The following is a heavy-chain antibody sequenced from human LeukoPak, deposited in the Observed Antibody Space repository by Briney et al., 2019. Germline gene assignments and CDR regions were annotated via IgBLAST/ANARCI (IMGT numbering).Heavy chain of an antibody. CDR1: GGSNSSGSYY. CDR3: ARDPVVVPAAKNYYYYYMDV. D-gene: IGHD2-2*01. Sequence: SETLSLTCTVSGGSNSSGSYYWSWIRQPAGKGLEWIGRIYTSGSTNYNPSLKSRVTISVGTSKNQFSLKLSSVTAADTAVYYCARDPVVVPAAKNYYYYYMDVWGKGTTVTVSS. CDR2: IYTSGST. V-gene: IGHV4-61*02. J-gene: IGHJ6*03.